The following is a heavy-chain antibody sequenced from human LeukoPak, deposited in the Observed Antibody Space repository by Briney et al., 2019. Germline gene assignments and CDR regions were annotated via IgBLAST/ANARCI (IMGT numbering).Heavy chain of an antibody. CDR1: GGSFSGYY. V-gene: IGHV4-34*01. Sequence: KTSETLSLTCAVYGGSFSGYYWSWIRQPPGKGLEWIGEINHSGSTNYNPSLKSRVTISVDTSKNQFSLKLSSVTAADTAVYYCAREGVAAAGTLYYFDYWGQGTLVTVSS. J-gene: IGHJ4*02. CDR2: INHSGST. D-gene: IGHD6-13*01. CDR3: AREGVAAAGTLYYFDY.